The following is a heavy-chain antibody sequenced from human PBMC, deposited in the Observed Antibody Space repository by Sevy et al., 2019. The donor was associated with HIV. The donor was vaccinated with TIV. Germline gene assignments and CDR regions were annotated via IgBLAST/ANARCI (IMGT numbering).Heavy chain of an antibody. CDR1: GFTFSSYS. CDR3: ARENRVSPDPHRGYDSMDY. CDR2: ISSSSSYI. J-gene: IGHJ4*02. D-gene: IGHD5-12*01. Sequence: GGSLRLSCAASGFTFSSYSMNWVRQAPGKGLEWVSSISSSSSYIYYADSVKGRFTISRDNAKNSLYLQMNSLRAEDTAVYYCARENRVSPDPHRGYDSMDYWGQGTLVTVSS. V-gene: IGHV3-21*01.